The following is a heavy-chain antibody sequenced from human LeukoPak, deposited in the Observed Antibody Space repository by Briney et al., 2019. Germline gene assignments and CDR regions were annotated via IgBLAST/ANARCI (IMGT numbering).Heavy chain of an antibody. V-gene: IGHV3-23*01. J-gene: IGHJ6*02. CDR2: ISGSGGST. Sequence: PGGSLRLSCAASGFTFSSYAMSWVRQAPGKGLEWVSAISGSGGSTYYADSVKGRFTISRDNSKNTLYLQMNSLRAEDTAVYYCAKDEGRFYYYGMDVWGQGTTVTVSS. CDR3: AKDEGRFYYYGMDV. CDR1: GFTFSSYA. D-gene: IGHD3-10*01.